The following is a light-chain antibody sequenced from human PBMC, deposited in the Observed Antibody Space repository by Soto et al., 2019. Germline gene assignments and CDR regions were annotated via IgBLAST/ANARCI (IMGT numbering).Light chain of an antibody. J-gene: IGKJ3*01. CDR1: QDIRNF. CDR2: AAS. Sequence: DIQMTQSPTSLSASVGDRVTITCRASQDIRNFVAWYQQKPGKAPKLLIYAASTLQSGVPSRFSGSGSGTDFTLNITTLQPEDVATYSCQKYSSVPVFGPGTKVEIK. CDR3: QKYSSVPV. V-gene: IGKV1-27*01.